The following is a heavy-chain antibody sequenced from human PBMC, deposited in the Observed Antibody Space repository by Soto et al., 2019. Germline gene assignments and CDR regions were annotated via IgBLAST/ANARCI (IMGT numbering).Heavy chain of an antibody. CDR3: ARGYAAPRAAD. CDR2: INHSGST. CDR1: GGSFSGYY. J-gene: IGHJ4*02. V-gene: IGHV4-34*01. D-gene: IGHD2-15*01. Sequence: SETLSLTCTVYGGSFSGYYCSWIRQPPGKGLEWIGEINHSGSTSYNPSLKSRVTISVDTSKNQLSLKLSSVTAADTAVYYCARGYAAPRAADWGQGTLVTVSS.